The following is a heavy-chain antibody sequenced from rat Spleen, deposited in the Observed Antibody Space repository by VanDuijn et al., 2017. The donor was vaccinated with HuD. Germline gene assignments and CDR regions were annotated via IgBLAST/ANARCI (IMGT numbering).Heavy chain of an antibody. D-gene: IGHD4-6*01. Sequence: EVQLVESDGGLVQPGRSLKLSCAASGFTFSDYYMAWVRQAPTKGLEWVATISYDGSSTYYRDSVKGRFTISRDNAKSTLYLQMDSLRSEDTATYYCARWASGFDYWGQGVMVTVSS. CDR3: ARWASGFDY. CDR1: GFTFSDYY. CDR2: ISYDGSST. J-gene: IGHJ2*01. V-gene: IGHV5-29*01.